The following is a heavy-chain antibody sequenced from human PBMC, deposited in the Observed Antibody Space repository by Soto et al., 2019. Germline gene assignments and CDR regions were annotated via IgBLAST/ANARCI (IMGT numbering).Heavy chain of an antibody. Sequence: QVQLVYSGAELKKPCASVKVSCTASGYTFTSYDINWVRQATGQGLEWMGGRNPNSGNTGYAEKFHGRVTMTGNTSISAAYMELSSLRFGDTSVYCCARTLYGANVDYWGQGTLVTVSS. J-gene: IGHJ4*01. CDR3: ARTLYGANVDY. CDR1: GYTFTSYD. D-gene: IGHD4-17*01. CDR2: RNPNSGNT. V-gene: IGHV1-8*01.